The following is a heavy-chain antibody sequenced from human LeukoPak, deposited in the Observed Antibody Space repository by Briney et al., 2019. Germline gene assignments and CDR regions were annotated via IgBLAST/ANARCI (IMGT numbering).Heavy chain of an antibody. J-gene: IGHJ4*02. CDR3: ARGKGMSSSSYYFDY. CDR1: GGSISSYY. D-gene: IGHD6-13*01. CDR2: IYHSGST. Sequence: SETLSLTCTVSGGSISSYYWSWIRQPPGKGLEWIGYIYHSGSTYYNPSLKSRVTISVDRSKNQFSLKLSSVTAADTAVYCCARGKGMSSSSYYFDYWGQGTLVTVSS. V-gene: IGHV4-59*12.